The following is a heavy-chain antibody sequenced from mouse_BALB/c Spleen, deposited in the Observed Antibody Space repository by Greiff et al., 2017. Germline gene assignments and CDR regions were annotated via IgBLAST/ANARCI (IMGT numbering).Heavy chain of an antibody. CDR1: GFTFSSYG. D-gene: IGHD2-14*01. J-gene: IGHJ4*01. Sequence: EVKVVESGGDLVKPGGSLKLSCAASGFTFSSYGMSWVRQTPDKRLEWVAIISSGGSYTYYPDSVKGRFTISRDNAKNTLYLQMSSLKSEDTAMYYCARDRYEGYAMDDWGQGTSVTVAS. CDR2: ISSGGSYT. V-gene: IGHV5-6*01. CDR3: ARDRYEGYAMDD.